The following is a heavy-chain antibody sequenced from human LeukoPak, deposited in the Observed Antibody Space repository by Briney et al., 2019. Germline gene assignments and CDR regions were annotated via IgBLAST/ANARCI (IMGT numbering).Heavy chain of an antibody. CDR1: GGSISSYY. CDR2: IYYSGST. V-gene: IGHV4-59*08. Sequence: SETLSLTCTVSGGSISSYYWSWIRQPPGKGLEWIGYIYYSGSTNYNPSLKSRVTISVDTSKNQFSLKLSSVTAADTAVYYCASNYDSSGYYYEMENYWGQGTLVTVSS. CDR3: ASNYDSSGYYYEMENY. D-gene: IGHD3-22*01. J-gene: IGHJ4*02.